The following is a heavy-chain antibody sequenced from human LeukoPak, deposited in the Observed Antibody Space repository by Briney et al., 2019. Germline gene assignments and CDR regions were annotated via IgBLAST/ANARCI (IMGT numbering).Heavy chain of an antibody. CDR1: GYTFTSYY. Sequence: ASVTVSCTASGYTFTSYYMHWVRQAPGQGLEWMGIINPSGGSTSYAQKFQGRVTMTRDTSTSTVYMELSSLRSEDTAVYYCARGYCSSTSCYPFDYWGQGTLVTVSS. J-gene: IGHJ4*02. CDR3: ARGYCSSTSCYPFDY. CDR2: INPSGGST. V-gene: IGHV1-46*01. D-gene: IGHD2-2*01.